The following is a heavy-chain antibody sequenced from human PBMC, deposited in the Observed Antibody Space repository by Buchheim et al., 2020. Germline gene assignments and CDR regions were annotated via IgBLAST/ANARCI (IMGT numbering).Heavy chain of an antibody. CDR3: ARGGYSSSWYLGYNWFDP. Sequence: QVQLQQWGAGLLKPSETLSLTCAVYGGSFSGYYWSWIRQPPGKGLEWIGEINHSGSTNYNPSLKSRVTISVDTSKNQISLKLGSVTAADTAVFYWARGGYSSSWYLGYNWFDPWGQGTL. J-gene: IGHJ5*02. D-gene: IGHD6-13*01. CDR2: INHSGST. CDR1: GGSFSGYY. V-gene: IGHV4-34*01.